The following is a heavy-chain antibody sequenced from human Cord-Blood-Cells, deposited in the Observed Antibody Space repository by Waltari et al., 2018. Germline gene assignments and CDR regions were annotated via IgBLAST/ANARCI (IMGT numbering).Heavy chain of an antibody. CDR1: GFTVSSNY. V-gene: IGHV3-53*02. Sequence: EVQLVETGGGLIQPGGSLRLSCAASGFTVSSNYMSWVRQAPGKGLEWVSVIYSGGSTYYADSVKGRFTISRDNSKNTLYLQMNSLGAEDTAVYYCARDMQQLVRGAFDIWGQGTMVTVSS. D-gene: IGHD6-6*01. J-gene: IGHJ3*02. CDR2: IYSGGST. CDR3: ARDMQQLVRGAFDI.